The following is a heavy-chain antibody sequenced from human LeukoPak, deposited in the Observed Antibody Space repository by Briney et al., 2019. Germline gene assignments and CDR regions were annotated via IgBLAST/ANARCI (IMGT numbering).Heavy chain of an antibody. CDR2: ISDSGGST. V-gene: IGHV3-23*01. CDR1: GFTFSSYG. Sequence: PGGSLRLSCAASGFTFSSYGMSWVRQAPGKGLEWVSSISDSGGSTDYADSVKGRFTISRDNSKNTLYLQVNSLRAEDTAVYYCAKGGAVSSKSITMIRGTRRYCYYMDVWGKGTTVTISS. D-gene: IGHD3-10*01. J-gene: IGHJ6*03. CDR3: AKGGAVSSKSITMIRGTRRYCYYMDV.